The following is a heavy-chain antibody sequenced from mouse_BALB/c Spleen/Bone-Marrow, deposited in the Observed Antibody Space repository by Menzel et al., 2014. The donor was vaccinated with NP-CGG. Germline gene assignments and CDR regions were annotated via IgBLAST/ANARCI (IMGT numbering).Heavy chain of an antibody. CDR2: IFPGDGST. Sequence: QVHVKQSGAELVKPGASVKSSCKASGYTFTNFDINWVRQRPEQGLEWIGWIFPGDGSTTYNEKFKGKASLTTDKSSSTAFMQLSRLTSEDSAVYFCARGVYGRYLYYYAMDYWGQGTSVTVSS. CDR3: ARGVYGRYLYYYAMDY. V-gene: IGHV1S56*01. J-gene: IGHJ4*01. CDR1: GYTFTNFD. D-gene: IGHD1-1*02.